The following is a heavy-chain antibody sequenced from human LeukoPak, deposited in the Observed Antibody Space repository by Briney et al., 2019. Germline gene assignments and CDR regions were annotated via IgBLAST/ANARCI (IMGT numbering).Heavy chain of an antibody. J-gene: IGHJ4*02. D-gene: IGHD3-22*01. CDR2: IYNSGTT. CDR1: GGSISGFY. Sequence: PSETLSLTCTVSGGSISGFYWSWIRQPAGEGLEWIGRIYNSGTTNYNPSLRSRVIMSLVTSKKQFSLELSSVTAADTAVYYCARSTRTYYYDNSGYYYFDNWGQGNPVTVSS. V-gene: IGHV4-4*07. CDR3: ARSTRTYYYDNSGYYYFDN.